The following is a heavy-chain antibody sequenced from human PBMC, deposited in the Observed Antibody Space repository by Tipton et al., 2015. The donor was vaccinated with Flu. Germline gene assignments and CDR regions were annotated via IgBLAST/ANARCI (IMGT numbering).Heavy chain of an antibody. CDR2: IGGGGAIT. J-gene: IGHJ4*02. V-gene: IGHV3-23*01. D-gene: IGHD6-19*01. Sequence: GSLRLSCTASGFTFSRYAMSWVRQAPGKGLEWVSAIGGGGAITYFEDSVKGRFIISRDNIRNTLYLQMNSLRAEDTAIYYCARVIPEFVAGLSYWGQGTLASVSS. CDR3: ARVIPEFVAGLSY. CDR1: GFTFSRYA.